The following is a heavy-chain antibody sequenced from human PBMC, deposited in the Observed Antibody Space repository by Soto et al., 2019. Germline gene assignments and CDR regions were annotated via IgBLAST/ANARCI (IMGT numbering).Heavy chain of an antibody. D-gene: IGHD3-22*01. Sequence: QVQLVESGGGVVQPGRSLRLSCAASGFTFSSYAMHWVRQAPGKGLEWVAVISYDGSNKYYADSVKGRFTISRDNSKNTLYLQMNGLRAEDTAVYYCARISSYYDSSGYPADYWGQGTLVTVSS. CDR2: ISYDGSNK. V-gene: IGHV3-30-3*01. J-gene: IGHJ4*02. CDR1: GFTFSSYA. CDR3: ARISSYYDSSGYPADY.